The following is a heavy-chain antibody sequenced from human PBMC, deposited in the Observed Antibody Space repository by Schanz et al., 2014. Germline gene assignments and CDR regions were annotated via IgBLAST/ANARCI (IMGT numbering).Heavy chain of an antibody. J-gene: IGHJ6*03. V-gene: IGHV3-48*01. CDR2: ISSSSSTR. CDR3: ARVKYCTITRCYRTETEGIYYMDV. CDR1: GFTFSTST. D-gene: IGHD2-2*01. Sequence: EVQLLESGGGLVQPGGSLRLSCAASGFTFSTSTMHWVRQAPGKGLEWVSYISSSSSTRYYADSVKGRFTISRDNSKNTLYLQMKSLRAEDTAVYYCARVKYCTITRCYRTETEGIYYMDVWGKGTTVTVSS.